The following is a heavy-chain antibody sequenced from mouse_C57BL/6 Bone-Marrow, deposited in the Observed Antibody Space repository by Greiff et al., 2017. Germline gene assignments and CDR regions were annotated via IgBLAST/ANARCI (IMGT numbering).Heavy chain of an antibody. CDR1: GYAFSSSW. Sequence: VKLMESGPELVKPGASVKISCKASGYAFSSSWMNWVKQRPGKGLEWIGRIYPGDGDTNYNGKFKGKATLTADKSSSTAYMQLSSLTSEDSAVYFCARDLLRDYWGQGTTLTVSS. CDR3: ARDLLRDY. D-gene: IGHD2-1*01. CDR2: IYPGDGDT. J-gene: IGHJ2*01. V-gene: IGHV1-82*01.